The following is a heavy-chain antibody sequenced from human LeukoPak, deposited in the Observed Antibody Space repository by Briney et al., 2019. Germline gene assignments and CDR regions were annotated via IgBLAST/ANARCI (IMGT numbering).Heavy chain of an antibody. CDR2: INPNSGGT. V-gene: IGHV1-2*02. CDR1: GYTFTGYY. J-gene: IGHJ4*02. CDR3: ARHYSSSWYLFDY. D-gene: IGHD6-13*01. Sequence: ASVKVSCKASGYTFTGYYMHWVRQAPGQGLGWMGWINPNSGGTNYAQKFQGRVTMTRDTSISTAYMELSRLRSDDTAVYYCARHYSSSWYLFDYWGQGTLVTVSS.